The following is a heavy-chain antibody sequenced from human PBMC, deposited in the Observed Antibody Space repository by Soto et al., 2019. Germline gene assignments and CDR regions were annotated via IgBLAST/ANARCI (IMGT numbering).Heavy chain of an antibody. Sequence: GSLRLSCAASGFSFSTYNMNWVRQAPGKGLEWVSSMDASSTHIYYADSVKGRFTISRDNGKSSLYLQMDSLRAEDTALYYCVRQQYDFLVDPWGQGTLVTVSS. CDR3: VRQQYDFLVDP. D-gene: IGHD3-16*01. J-gene: IGHJ5*02. V-gene: IGHV3-21*01. CDR2: MDASSTHI. CDR1: GFSFSTYN.